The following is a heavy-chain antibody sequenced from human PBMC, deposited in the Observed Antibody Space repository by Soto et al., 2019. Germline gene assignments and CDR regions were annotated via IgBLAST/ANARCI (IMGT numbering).Heavy chain of an antibody. CDR1: GGSFSGYY. CDR2: INHSGST. V-gene: IGHV4-34*01. J-gene: IGHJ5*02. Sequence: PSETLSLTCAVYGGSFSGYYWSWIRQPPGKGLEWIGEINHSGSTNYNPSLKSRVTISVDTSKNQFSLKLSSVTAADTAVYYCARGYCSSTSCYRYPRYAYNWFDPWGQGTLVTVSS. D-gene: IGHD2-2*01. CDR3: ARGYCSSTSCYRYPRYAYNWFDP.